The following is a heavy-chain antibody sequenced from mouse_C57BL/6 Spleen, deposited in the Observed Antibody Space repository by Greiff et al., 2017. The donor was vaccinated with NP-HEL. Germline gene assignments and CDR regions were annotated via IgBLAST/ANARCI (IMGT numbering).Heavy chain of an antibody. CDR1: GFTFSDYG. Sequence: EVQLVESGGGLVKPGGSLKLSCAASGFTFSDYGMHWVRQAPEKGLEWVAYISSGSSTIYYADTVKGRFTISRDNAKNTLFLQMTSLRAEDTAMYYCARDYYDYDGCAYWGQGTLVTVSA. V-gene: IGHV5-17*01. J-gene: IGHJ3*01. CDR3: ARDYYDYDGCAY. CDR2: ISSGSSTI. D-gene: IGHD2-4*01.